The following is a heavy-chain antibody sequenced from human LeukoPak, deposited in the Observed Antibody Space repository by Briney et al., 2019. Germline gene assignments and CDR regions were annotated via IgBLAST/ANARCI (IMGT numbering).Heavy chain of an antibody. D-gene: IGHD3-9*01. CDR1: GFTFSSYA. V-gene: IGHV3-23*01. CDR2: ISGSGGST. Sequence: GGSLRLSCAASGFTFSSYAMSWVRQAPGKGLEWVSAISGSGGSTYYADSAKGRFTISRDNSKNTLYLQMNSLRAEDTAVYYCAKDLFPDILTGYTDYWGQGTLVTVSS. CDR3: AKDLFPDILTGYTDY. J-gene: IGHJ4*02.